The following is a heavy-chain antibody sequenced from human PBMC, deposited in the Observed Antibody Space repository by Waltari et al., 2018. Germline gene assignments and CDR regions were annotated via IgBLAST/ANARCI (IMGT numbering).Heavy chain of an antibody. D-gene: IGHD7-27*01. V-gene: IGHV1-2*02. J-gene: IGHJ4*02. Sequence: QVQLVQSGVEVKKPGASVRVSCKASGYTFPVDYLHWIRQAPGQGPEWMGWINPNNGATHYAQKFQGRVTMTRDTSINTADLEVTADDTAVYFCARDRWGESHGYGYWGRGTLVTVSS. CDR1: GYTFPVDY. CDR2: INPNNGAT. CDR3: ARDRWGESHGYGY.